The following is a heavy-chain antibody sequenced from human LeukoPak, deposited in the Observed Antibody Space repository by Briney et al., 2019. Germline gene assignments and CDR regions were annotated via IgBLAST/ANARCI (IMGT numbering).Heavy chain of an antibody. V-gene: IGHV3-53*01. J-gene: IGHJ4*02. CDR3: ARASQTWEPFDY. CDR1: GSTVSSNY. Sequence: PGGSLRLSCAASGSTVSSNYMSWVRQAPGKGLEWVSVIYSGGSTYYADSVKGRFTISRDNSKNTLYLQMNSLRAEDTAVYYCARASQTWEPFDYWGQGTLVTVSS. CDR2: IYSGGST. D-gene: IGHD1-26*01.